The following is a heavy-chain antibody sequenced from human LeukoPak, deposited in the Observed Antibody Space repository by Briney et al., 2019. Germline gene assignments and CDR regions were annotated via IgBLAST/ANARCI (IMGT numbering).Heavy chain of an antibody. Sequence: GSLRLFCAASGFTFSSYSMNWVRQAPGKGLEWLSYISSSSRTIYYADSVKGRFTISRDNANNSLYLQMNSLRAEDTAVYYCARDRYGDYDFDYWGQGTLVTVSS. D-gene: IGHD4-17*01. CDR3: ARDRYGDYDFDY. CDR2: ISSSSRTI. J-gene: IGHJ4*02. CDR1: GFTFSSYS. V-gene: IGHV3-48*01.